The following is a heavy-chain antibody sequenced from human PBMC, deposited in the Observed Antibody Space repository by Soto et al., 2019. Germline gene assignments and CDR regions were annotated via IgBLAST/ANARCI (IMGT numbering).Heavy chain of an antibody. CDR2: ISSSSSYI. CDR3: ARDKFPNGDGMDV. CDR1: GFTFDDYA. J-gene: IGHJ6*02. Sequence: EVQLVESGGGLVQPGRSLRLSCAASGFTFDDYAMHWVRQAPGKGLEWVSGISSSSSYIYYADSVKGRFTISRDNAKNSLYLQMNSLRAEDTAVYYCARDKFPNGDGMDVWGQGTTVTVSS. D-gene: IGHD2-8*01. V-gene: IGHV3-9*01.